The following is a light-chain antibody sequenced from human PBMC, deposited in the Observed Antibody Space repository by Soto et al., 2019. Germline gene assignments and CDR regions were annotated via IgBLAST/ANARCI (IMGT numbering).Light chain of an antibody. Sequence: QSVLTQPPSVSGAPGQRLTISCTGSTSNIGAGYDVHWYQQFPGTAPKLLIYGNNNRPSGVPDRFSGSKSGTSASLAITGLQTEGEADYYCQSYDSSLSVVVFGGGTKLTVL. CDR1: TSNIGAGYD. CDR3: QSYDSSLSVVV. V-gene: IGLV1-40*01. J-gene: IGLJ2*01. CDR2: GNN.